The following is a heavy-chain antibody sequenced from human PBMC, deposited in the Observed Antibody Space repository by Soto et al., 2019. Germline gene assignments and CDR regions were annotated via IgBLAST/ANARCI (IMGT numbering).Heavy chain of an antibody. Sequence: SETMSLTCTVSGGSITSDYSCWSWIRQPPGEGLEWIGHIFDSGTTYTNPSLRSQVAISLDTSKNHFSLTLSSVTAADTAVYYCARGPSGDKVHYWGQGALVTVSS. J-gene: IGHJ4*02. CDR1: GGSITSDYSC. D-gene: IGHD7-27*01. CDR2: IFDSGTT. CDR3: ARGPSGDKVHY. V-gene: IGHV4-30-4*01.